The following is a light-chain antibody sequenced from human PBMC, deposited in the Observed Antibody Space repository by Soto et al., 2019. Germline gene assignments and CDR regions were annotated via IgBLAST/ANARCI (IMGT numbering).Light chain of an antibody. CDR3: SSFTRSSTRV. J-gene: IGLJ1*01. V-gene: IGLV2-14*01. CDR2: DVS. Sequence: QSALTQSASVSGSPGQSITISCTGTSSDVGAYNYVSWYQQHPGKAPKLIIYDVSNRPSGVSNRFSGSKSGNTASLTISALQAEDEADYYCSSFTRSSTRVFGTGTKVTV. CDR1: SSDVGAYNY.